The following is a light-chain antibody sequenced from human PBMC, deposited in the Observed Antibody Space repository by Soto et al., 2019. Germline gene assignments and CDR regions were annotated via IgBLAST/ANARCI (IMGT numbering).Light chain of an antibody. CDR3: QQYGSSGT. J-gene: IGKJ1*01. CDR2: GAS. CDR1: QSVGSIY. Sequence: DIVLTQSPGTLSLSPGERATLSCRASQSVGSIYLAWYQQKPGQAPRLLIHGASNRASGIPVRFSRSGSGTDFTLTISRLEPEDFAVYYCQQYGSSGTFGPGTKGDIK. V-gene: IGKV3-20*01.